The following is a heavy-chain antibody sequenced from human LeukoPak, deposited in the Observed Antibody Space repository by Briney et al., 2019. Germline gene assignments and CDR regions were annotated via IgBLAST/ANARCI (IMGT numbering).Heavy chain of an antibody. V-gene: IGHV4-34*01. D-gene: IGHD2-15*01. CDR3: AREQEAGYCSGGSCANWFDP. CDR1: GGSFSGYY. J-gene: IGHJ5*02. CDR2: INHSGST. Sequence: SETLSPTCAVYGGSFSGYYWSWIRQPPGKGLEWIGEINHSGSTNYNPSLKSRVTISVDTSKNQFSLKLSSVTAADTAVYYCAREQEAGYCSGGSCANWFDPWGQGTLVTVSS.